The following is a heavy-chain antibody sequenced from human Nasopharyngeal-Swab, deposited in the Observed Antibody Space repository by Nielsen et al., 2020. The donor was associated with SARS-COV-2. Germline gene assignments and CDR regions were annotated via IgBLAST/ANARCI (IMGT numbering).Heavy chain of an antibody. Sequence: GESLKISCAASGVTFSTLWLSWVRQRPGKGLEWVAGTNPDGSENYYADSMRGRFTPSSDNAKNSLYLQMHSLRAEDTAVYYCAREDWGKLDYLGQGTLVTVSS. CDR1: GVTFSTLW. V-gene: IGHV3-7*04. D-gene: IGHD7-27*01. CDR3: AREDWGKLDY. J-gene: IGHJ4*02. CDR2: TNPDGSEN.